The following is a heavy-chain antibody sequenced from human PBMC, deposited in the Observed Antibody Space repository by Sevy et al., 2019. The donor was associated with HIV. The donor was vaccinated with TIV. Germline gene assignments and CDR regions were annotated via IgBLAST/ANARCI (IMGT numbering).Heavy chain of an antibody. CDR3: AKDVYDSSGYYPMGAFDI. V-gene: IGHV3-23*01. CDR2: VSGSGATT. D-gene: IGHD3-22*01. Sequence: GGSLRLSCAASGFTFVTYAMNWVRQAPGKGLEWVSGVSGSGATTFYADSVKGAFSISRDNSKNTLYLQINSLRAEDTAVYYCAKDVYDSSGYYPMGAFDIWGQGTMVTVSS. CDR1: GFTFVTYA. J-gene: IGHJ3*02.